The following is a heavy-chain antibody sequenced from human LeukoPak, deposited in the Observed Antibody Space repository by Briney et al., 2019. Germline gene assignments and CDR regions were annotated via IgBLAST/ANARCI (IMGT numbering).Heavy chain of an antibody. CDR1: GFTFSSYA. J-gene: IGHJ4*02. V-gene: IGHV3-30-3*01. Sequence: PGGSLRLSCTASGFTFSSYAMHWVRQAPGKGLEWVAVISYDGSNKYYADSVKGRFTISRDNSKNTLYLQMTSLRAEDTAVYYCARAYSSGWGNPFDYWAREPWSPSPQ. CDR2: ISYDGSNK. D-gene: IGHD6-19*01. CDR3: ARAYSSGWGNPFDY.